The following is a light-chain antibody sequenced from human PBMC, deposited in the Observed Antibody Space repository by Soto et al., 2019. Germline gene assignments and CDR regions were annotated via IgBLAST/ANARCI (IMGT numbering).Light chain of an antibody. CDR2: END. CDR3: ETWDRSLSAGV. V-gene: IGLV1-51*02. CDR1: SSNIGNNY. Sequence: QSALTQPPSVSAAPGQTVTISCSGSSSNIGNNYVSWYQQFPGTAPKLLIYENDKRPSGIPDRFSGSKSGTSATLGITGLQTGDEADYYCETWDRSLSAGVFGGGTKVTVL. J-gene: IGLJ2*01.